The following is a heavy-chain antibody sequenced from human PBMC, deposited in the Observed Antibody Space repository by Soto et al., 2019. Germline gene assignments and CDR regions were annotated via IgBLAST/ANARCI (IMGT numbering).Heavy chain of an antibody. V-gene: IGHV1-69*01. CDR1: GGTFSSYA. CDR3: AGVQYCSGGSCYLSPYYFDY. J-gene: IGHJ4*02. Sequence: QVQLVQSGAEVKKPGSSVKVSCKASGGTFSSYAISWVRQAPGQGLEWMGGIIPIFGTANYAQKFQGRVTITADESTSTAYMELSSLRSEDTAVYYCAGVQYCSGGSCYLSPYYFDYWGQGTLVTVSS. CDR2: IIPIFGTA. D-gene: IGHD2-15*01.